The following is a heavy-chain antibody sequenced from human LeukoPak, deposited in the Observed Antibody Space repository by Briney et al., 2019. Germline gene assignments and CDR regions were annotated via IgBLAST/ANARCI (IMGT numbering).Heavy chain of an antibody. CDR2: IIPIFGTA. Sequence: SVKVSCKASGGTFSSYAISWVRQAPGQGLEWMGGIIPIFGTANYAQKFQGRVTITADESTSTAYMELSSLRSEDTAVYYCARRIGPYYDFWSGYYWSALGYWGQGTLVTVSS. J-gene: IGHJ4*02. CDR1: GGTFSSYA. CDR3: ARRIGPYYDFWSGYYWSALGY. V-gene: IGHV1-69*13. D-gene: IGHD3-3*01.